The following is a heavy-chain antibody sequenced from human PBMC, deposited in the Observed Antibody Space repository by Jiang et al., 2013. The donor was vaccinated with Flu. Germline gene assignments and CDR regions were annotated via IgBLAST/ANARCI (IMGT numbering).Heavy chain of an antibody. D-gene: IGHD4-17*01. V-gene: IGHV3-23*01. J-gene: IGHJ4*02. Sequence: RLSCAASGFTFSSYAMSWVRQAPGKGLEWVSAISGSGGSTYYADSVKGRFTISRDNSKNTLYLQMNSLRAEDTAVYYCAKRDGDYVAFDYWGQGTLVTVSS. CDR3: AKRDGDYVAFDY. CDR2: ISGSGGST. CDR1: GFTFSSYA.